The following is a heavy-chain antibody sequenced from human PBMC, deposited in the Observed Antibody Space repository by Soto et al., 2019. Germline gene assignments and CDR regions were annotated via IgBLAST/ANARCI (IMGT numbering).Heavy chain of an antibody. Sequence: VQLQESGPRLVKPSQTLSLTCSVSGGSMTTGGYYWSWIRQYPGRGLEWIGCIFLSGDTYYNPSLKSRLTISLDTSKSQFSLRLTSVTAADSALYFCASRYYLPYGMDVWGLGTTVTVSS. CDR3: ASRYYLPYGMDV. CDR1: GGSMTTGGYY. V-gene: IGHV4-31*03. D-gene: IGHD2-21*01. CDR2: IFLSGDT. J-gene: IGHJ6*02.